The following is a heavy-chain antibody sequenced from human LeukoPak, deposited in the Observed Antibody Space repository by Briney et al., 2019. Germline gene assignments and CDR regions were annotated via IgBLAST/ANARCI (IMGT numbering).Heavy chain of an antibody. D-gene: IGHD1-26*01. Sequence: GGSLRLSCAASGFTFSSYAMSWVRQAPGKGLEWVSAISGSGGSTYYADSVKGRFTISRDNSKNTLYLQMNSLRAEDTAVYYCAKAKGGIVGAKDAFDIWGQGTMVTASS. CDR2: ISGSGGST. CDR3: AKAKGGIVGAKDAFDI. V-gene: IGHV3-23*01. CDR1: GFTFSSYA. J-gene: IGHJ3*02.